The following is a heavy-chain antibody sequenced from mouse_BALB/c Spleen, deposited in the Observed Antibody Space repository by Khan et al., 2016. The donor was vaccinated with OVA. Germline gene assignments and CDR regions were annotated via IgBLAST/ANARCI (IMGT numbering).Heavy chain of an antibody. CDR1: GYTFTSYW. CDR2: IYPGSGST. D-gene: IGHD2-12*01. V-gene: IGHV1S22*01. CDR3: TRWSYWFAY. Sequence: LQQSGSELVRPGASVKLSCKASGYTFTSYWMPWVKQRPGQGLEWIGDIYPGSGSTNYAEKFKSKATLTVDTSSSTAYMQLSSLTSEDSAVYYCTRWSYWFAYWGQGTLVTVSA. J-gene: IGHJ3*01.